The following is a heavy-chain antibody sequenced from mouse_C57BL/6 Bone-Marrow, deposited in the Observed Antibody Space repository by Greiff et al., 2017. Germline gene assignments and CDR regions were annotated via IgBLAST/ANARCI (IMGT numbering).Heavy chain of an antibody. CDR1: GYTFTSYW. CDR3: ARRGTTDFDY. CDR2: IDPSDSYT. V-gene: IGHV1-69*01. Sequence: QVQLQQPGAELVMPGASVKLSCKASGYTFTSYWMHWVKQRPGQGLEWIGEIDPSDSYTNYNQKFKGKSTLTVDKSSSTAYMQLSSLTSEDSAVYYCARRGTTDFDYWGQGTTLTVSS. D-gene: IGHD1-1*01. J-gene: IGHJ2*01.